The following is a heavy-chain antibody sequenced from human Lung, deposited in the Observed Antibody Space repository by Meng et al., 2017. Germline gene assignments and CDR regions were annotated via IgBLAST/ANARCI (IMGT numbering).Heavy chain of an antibody. Sequence: VQLQKWGAGLLRPSETLSLTCVVSGGSFRDYYWSWIRQPPGKGLEWIGEINHSGSTNYNPSLESRATISVDTSQNNLSLKLSSVTAADSAVYYCARGPTTMAHDFDYWGQGTLVTVSS. CDR3: ARGPTTMAHDFDY. J-gene: IGHJ4*02. D-gene: IGHD4-11*01. CDR2: INHSGST. CDR1: GGSFRDYY. V-gene: IGHV4-34*01.